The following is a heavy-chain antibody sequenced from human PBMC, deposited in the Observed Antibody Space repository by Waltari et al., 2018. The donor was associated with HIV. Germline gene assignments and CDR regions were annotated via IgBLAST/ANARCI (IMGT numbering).Heavy chain of an antibody. CDR1: GFTFSSYG. CDR3: AKVRLVVVITYYFDY. V-gene: IGHV3-30*18. D-gene: IGHD3-22*01. Sequence: QVQLVESGGGVVQPGRSLRLSCAASGFTFSSYGMHWVRQAPGKGLWGVACISYDGSNKYYADSVKGRYTISRDNSKNTMYLKMNSRRAEDTAVYYCAKVRLVVVITYYFDYWGQGTLVTVSS. J-gene: IGHJ4*02. CDR2: ISYDGSNK.